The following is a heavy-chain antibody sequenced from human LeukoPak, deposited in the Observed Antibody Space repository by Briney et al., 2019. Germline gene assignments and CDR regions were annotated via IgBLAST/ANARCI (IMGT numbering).Heavy chain of an antibody. V-gene: IGHV3-33*01. J-gene: IGHJ6*02. CDR1: GFTFSSYG. Sequence: GGSLRLSCAASGFTFSSYGMHWVRQAPGKGLEWVAVIWYDGSNKYYADSVKGRFTISRDNPKNTLYLQMNSLRAEDTAVYYCARDPGLGGPYGMDVWGQGTTVTVSS. CDR2: IWYDGSNK. CDR3: ARDPGLGGPYGMDV.